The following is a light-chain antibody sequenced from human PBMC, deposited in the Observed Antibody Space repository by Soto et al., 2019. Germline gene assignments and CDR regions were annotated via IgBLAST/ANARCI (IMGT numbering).Light chain of an antibody. Sequence: DIQMTQSPSTLSASVGDRVTITCRASQSISSWLAWYQQKPGKAPKLLIYDASSLESGVPSRFSGSGSGTEFTLTISSLQPDDFATYYCQEYNSYSLTFGGGTKVEIK. V-gene: IGKV1-5*01. CDR1: QSISSW. J-gene: IGKJ4*01. CDR3: QEYNSYSLT. CDR2: DAS.